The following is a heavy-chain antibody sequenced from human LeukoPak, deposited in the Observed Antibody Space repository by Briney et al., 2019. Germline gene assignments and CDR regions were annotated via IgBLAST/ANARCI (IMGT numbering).Heavy chain of an antibody. CDR3: ARLGYSSDNSCYGFDY. J-gene: IGHJ4*02. CDR2: VRTKTNNYAT. CDR1: GFMFSGSA. Sequence: GSLRLSCAASGFMFSGSAMQWVRQGSGKGLEWVGRVRTKTNNYATTYSASVKGRFTISRDDSKNTTYLQMNSLKTEDTAVYYCARLGYSSDNSCYGFDYWGQGTLVTVSS. D-gene: IGHD2-15*01. V-gene: IGHV3-73*01.